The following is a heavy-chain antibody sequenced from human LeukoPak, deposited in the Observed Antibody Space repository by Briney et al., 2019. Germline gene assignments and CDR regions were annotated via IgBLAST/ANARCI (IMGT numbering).Heavy chain of an antibody. D-gene: IGHD6-19*01. J-gene: IGHJ4*02. Sequence: PSETLSLTCTVSGDSISSSSYYWGWIRQPPGKGLEWIGSIYYSGSTSYNPSLKSRVTISLDTSKNQFSLKLTSVTAADTAVYYCARLKGYSSGWYPSYYFDYWGQGTLVTVSS. CDR1: GDSISSSSYY. CDR3: ARLKGYSSGWYPSYYFDY. CDR2: IYYSGST. V-gene: IGHV4-39*07.